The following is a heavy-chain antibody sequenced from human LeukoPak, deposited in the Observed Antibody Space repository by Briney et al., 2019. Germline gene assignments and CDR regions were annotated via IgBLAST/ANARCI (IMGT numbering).Heavy chain of an antibody. V-gene: IGHV1-69*13. CDR3: ARVVTPRYCSTPSCYWKGWFDP. Sequence: ASVKVSCKASGGTFSRYAMSWVRQAPGQGREWMGGIIPIFGTASFAQKFQGRVTITADEFTGTAYMELSSLRSEDTAVYYCARVVTPRYCSTPSCYWKGWFDPWGQGTLVTVSS. J-gene: IGHJ5*02. CDR1: GGTFSRYA. D-gene: IGHD2-2*01. CDR2: IIPIFGTA.